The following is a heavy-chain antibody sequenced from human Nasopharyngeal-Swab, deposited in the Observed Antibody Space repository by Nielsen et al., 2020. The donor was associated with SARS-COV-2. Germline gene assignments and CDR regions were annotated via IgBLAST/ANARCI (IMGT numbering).Heavy chain of an antibody. J-gene: IGHJ6*02. CDR2: ISSSGSTI. Sequence: GGSLRLSCAASGFTFSSYEMNWVRQAPGKGLEWVPYISSSGSTIYYADSVKGRFTISRDNAKNSLYLQMNSLRAEDTAVYYYARLSIAARPYYYYGMDVWGQGTTVTVSS. V-gene: IGHV3-48*03. D-gene: IGHD6-6*01. CDR3: ARLSIAARPYYYYGMDV. CDR1: GFTFSSYE.